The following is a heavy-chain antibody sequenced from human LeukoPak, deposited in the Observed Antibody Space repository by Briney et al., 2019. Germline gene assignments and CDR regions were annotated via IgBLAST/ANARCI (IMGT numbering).Heavy chain of an antibody. CDR3: ARAHDFWSGYSFDC. Sequence: PSETLSLTCSVSGASFDGGDYYWNWNRQTPGKGLEWIGFINYSGVTYYNPSLKSRVTISRDTSKMQFSLELSSVTAADTAVYFCARAHDFWSGYSFDCWGQGTLVTVSS. CDR1: GASFDGGDYY. CDR2: INYSGVT. J-gene: IGHJ4*02. D-gene: IGHD3-3*01. V-gene: IGHV4-30-4*01.